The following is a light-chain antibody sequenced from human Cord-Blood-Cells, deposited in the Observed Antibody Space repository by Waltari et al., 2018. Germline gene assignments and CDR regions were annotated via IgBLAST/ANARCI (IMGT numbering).Light chain of an antibody. J-gene: IGKJ2*03. CDR1: QRVSSN. CDR2: SSS. Sequence: EIVITQSPPPLSVSQGERATLSCRASQRVSSNLAWYQQKPGQAPKLLIYSSSNRPPGIPARFSGSGSGTDFTLTISSLQSEDVAAYYCQQYNNWPPYSFGQGTKLEIK. CDR3: QQYNNWPPYS. V-gene: IGKV3-15*01.